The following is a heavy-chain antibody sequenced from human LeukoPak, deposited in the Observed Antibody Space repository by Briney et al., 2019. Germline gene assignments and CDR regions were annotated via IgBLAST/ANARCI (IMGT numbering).Heavy chain of an antibody. V-gene: IGHV4-4*07. J-gene: IGHJ3*02. CDR2: IYASGST. CDR3: ARYSSSWFGKNYDAFDI. D-gene: IGHD6-13*01. CDR1: GGSMSSYY. Sequence: PSDTLSLTCSVSGGSMSSYYWSWIRQPAGEGLEWIGRIYASGSTNYNPSLKSRLTMSVDTSNNQFSLKLSSVTAADTAVYYCARYSSSWFGKNYDAFDIWGQGTMVTVSS.